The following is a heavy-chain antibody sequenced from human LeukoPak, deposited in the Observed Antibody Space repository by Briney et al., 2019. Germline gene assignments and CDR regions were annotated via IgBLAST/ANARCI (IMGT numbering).Heavy chain of an antibody. D-gene: IGHD5-24*01. J-gene: IGHJ4*02. CDR3: ARSPRRDGYNLFDY. V-gene: IGHV1-2*02. CDR1: GYTFTGYY. Sequence: ASVKVSCKASGYTFTGYYMHWVRQAPGQGLEWMGWINPNSGGTNYAQKFQGRVTMTRDTSISTAYMELSRPRSDDTAVYYCARSPRRDGYNLFDYWGQGTLVTVSS. CDR2: INPNSGGT.